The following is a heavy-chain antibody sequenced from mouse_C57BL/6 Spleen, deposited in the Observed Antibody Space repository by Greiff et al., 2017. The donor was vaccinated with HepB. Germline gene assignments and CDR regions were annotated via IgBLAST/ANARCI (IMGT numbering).Heavy chain of an antibody. CDR1: GYSITSGYD. CDR3: ARGELGGDFDY. Sequence: EVQRVESGPGMVKPSQSLSLTCTVTGYSITSGYDWHWIRHFPGNKLEWMGYISYSGSTNYNPSLKSRISITHDTSKNHFFLKLNSVTTEDTATYYCARGELGGDFDYWGQGTTLTVSS. V-gene: IGHV3-1*01. D-gene: IGHD4-1*01. J-gene: IGHJ2*01. CDR2: ISYSGST.